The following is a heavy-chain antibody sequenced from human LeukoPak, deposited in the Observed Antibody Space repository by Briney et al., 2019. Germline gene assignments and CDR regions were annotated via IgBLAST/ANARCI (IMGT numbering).Heavy chain of an antibody. V-gene: IGHV4-59*01. CDR2: LYHYGGT. CDR3: ARVGGMTTVNNAACDI. CDR1: GGSINSDY. D-gene: IGHD4-4*01. Sequence: SETLSLTCSVSGGSINSDYWNWIRQPPRKGLEWIGYLYHYGGTNYNPSLKSRVTISIDKPKKQFPLKLISVTAADTAIYYCARVGGMTTVNNAACDIWGQGTMVTVSS. J-gene: IGHJ3*02.